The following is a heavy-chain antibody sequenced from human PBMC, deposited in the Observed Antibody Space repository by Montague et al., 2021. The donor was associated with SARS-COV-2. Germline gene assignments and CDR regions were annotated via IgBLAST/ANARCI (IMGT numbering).Heavy chain of an antibody. D-gene: IGHD2-2*01. CDR1: GDSVSSNLAT. CDR3: ARIPVGSKYYFDF. V-gene: IGHV6-1*01. J-gene: IGHJ4*02. Sequence: CAISGDSVSSNLATWNWIRQSPSRGLEWLGRTYYRSKWYNDYAESVKSRITIDPDTSKHQFSLHLNSVTPEDTAAYYCARIPVGSKYYFDFWGQGTLVTVSP. CDR2: TYYRSKWYN.